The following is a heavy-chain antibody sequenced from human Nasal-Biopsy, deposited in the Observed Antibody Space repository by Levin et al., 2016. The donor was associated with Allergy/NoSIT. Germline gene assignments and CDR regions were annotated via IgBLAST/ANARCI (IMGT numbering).Heavy chain of an antibody. CDR3: ARELELRS. V-gene: IGHV3-21*01. D-gene: IGHD1-7*01. J-gene: IGHJ4*02. CDR1: GFTFSSYT. CDR2: ISSGSSYI. Sequence: GESLKISCAASGFTFSSYTMNWVRQAPGKGLEWVSSISSGSSYIYYADLVKGRFTISRDNSKNSLYLQMSSLRAEDTAVYYCARELELRSWGQGTLVTVSS.